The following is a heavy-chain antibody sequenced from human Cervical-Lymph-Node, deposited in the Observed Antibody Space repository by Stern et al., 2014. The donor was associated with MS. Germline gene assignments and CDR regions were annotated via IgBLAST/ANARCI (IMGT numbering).Heavy chain of an antibody. CDR1: GFNFDGYA. V-gene: IGHV3-9*01. J-gene: IGHJ6*02. CDR2: ITWNSGAM. D-gene: IGHD7-27*01. CDR3: AKGNWGSSYYGMDV. Sequence: QLVESGGGLVQPGRSLRLSCAASGFNFDGYAMHWVRQAPGKGLEWVSGITWNSGAMAYEDSLKGRFTISRDNAKTSLYLQMNSLRTEDTALYYCAKGNWGSSYYGMDVWGQGTTVTVSS.